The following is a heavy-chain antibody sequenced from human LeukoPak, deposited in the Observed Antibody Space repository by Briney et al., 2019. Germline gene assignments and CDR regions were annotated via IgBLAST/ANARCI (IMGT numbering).Heavy chain of an antibody. Sequence: SETLSLTCTVSGGSISSYYWSWIRQPPGKGQEWIGYIYYSGSTNYNPSPKSRVTISVDTSKNQFSLKLSSVTAADTAVYYCARIRVYSGYNLDAFDIWGQGTMVTVSS. CDR3: ARIRVYSGYNLDAFDI. CDR1: GGSISSYY. J-gene: IGHJ3*02. V-gene: IGHV4-59*01. CDR2: IYYSGST. D-gene: IGHD5-12*01.